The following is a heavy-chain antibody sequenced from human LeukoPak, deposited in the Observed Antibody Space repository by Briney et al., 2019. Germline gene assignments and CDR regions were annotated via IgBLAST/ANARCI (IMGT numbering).Heavy chain of an antibody. D-gene: IGHD5-12*01. CDR2: ISSSGSTI. J-gene: IGHJ4*02. CDR1: GFTFSSYE. V-gene: IGHV3-48*03. Sequence: PGGSLRLSCAASGFTFSSYEMNWVRQAPGKGLEWVSYISSSGSTIYYADSVKGRFTISRDNAKNSLYLQMNSLRAEDTALYYCARDGSGYDHPHYDYWGQGTLVTVSS. CDR3: ARDGSGYDHPHYDY.